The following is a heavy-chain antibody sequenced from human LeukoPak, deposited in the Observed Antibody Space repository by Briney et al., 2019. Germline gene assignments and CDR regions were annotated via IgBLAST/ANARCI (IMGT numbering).Heavy chain of an antibody. J-gene: IGHJ4*02. V-gene: IGHV1-69*13. D-gene: IGHD1-26*01. Sequence: SVKVSCKASGYTFTSYAMNWVRQAPGQGLEWMGGIIPIFGTANYAQKFQGRVTITADESTSTAYMELSSLRSEDTAVYYCARAPGGRGGDLDYWGQGTLVTVSS. CDR2: IIPIFGTA. CDR3: ARAPGGRGGDLDY. CDR1: GYTFTSYA.